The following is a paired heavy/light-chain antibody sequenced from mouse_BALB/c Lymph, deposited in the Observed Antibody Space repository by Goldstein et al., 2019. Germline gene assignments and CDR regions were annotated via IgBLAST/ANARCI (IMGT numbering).Heavy chain of an antibody. J-gene: IGHJ4*01. V-gene: IGHV3-2*02. CDR2: ISYSGST. CDR3: ARGHAMDY. Sequence: DVQLQESGPGLVKPSQSLSLTCTVTGYSITSDYAWNWIRQFPGNELGWMGCISYSGSTSYNPSLKSRISITRDTSKNQFFLQLNSVTTEDTATYYCARGHAMDYWGQGTSVTVSS. CDR1: GYSITSDYA.
Light chain of an antibody. CDR2: AAS. V-gene: IGKV3-2*01. CDR1: ESVDSYGISF. J-gene: IGKJ4*01. Sequence: DIVLTQSPASLAVSLGQRATISCRASESVDSYGISFMSWFQQRPGQPPKLLIYAASNQGSGVPARFRGSGSGTDFSLNIHPMEEDDTAMYFCQQSKEVPFTFGSGTKLEIK. CDR3: QQSKEVPFT.